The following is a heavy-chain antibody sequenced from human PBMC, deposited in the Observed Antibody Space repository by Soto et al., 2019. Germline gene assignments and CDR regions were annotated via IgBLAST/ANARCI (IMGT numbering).Heavy chain of an antibody. CDR2: IIPILGIA. V-gene: IGHV1-69*02. CDR3: AGGYCSGGSCYNWFDP. Sequence: EASVKVSCKASGGTFSSYTISWVRQAPGQGLEWMGRIIPILGIANYAQKFQGRVTITADKSTSTAYMELSSLRSEDTAVYYCAGGYCSGGSCYNWFDPWGQGTLVTVSS. J-gene: IGHJ5*02. CDR1: GGTFSSYT. D-gene: IGHD2-15*01.